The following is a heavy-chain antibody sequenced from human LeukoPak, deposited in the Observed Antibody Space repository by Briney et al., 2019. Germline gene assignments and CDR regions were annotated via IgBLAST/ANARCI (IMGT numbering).Heavy chain of an antibody. CDR1: GYTFTGYY. Sequence: ASVKVSCKASGYTFTGYYMHWVRQAPGQGLEWMGWINPNSGGTNYAQKFQGRVTMTRDTSISTAYMELSRLRSDDTAVYYCAREPKLRRPYYYSYMDVWGKGTTVTVSS. D-gene: IGHD5-24*01. CDR2: INPNSGGT. V-gene: IGHV1-2*02. J-gene: IGHJ6*03. CDR3: AREPKLRRPYYYSYMDV.